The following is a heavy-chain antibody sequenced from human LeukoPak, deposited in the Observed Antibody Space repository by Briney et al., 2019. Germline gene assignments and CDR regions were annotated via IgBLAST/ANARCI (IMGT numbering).Heavy chain of an antibody. V-gene: IGHV4-61*02. CDR3: ARETTMIVVVITDAFDI. CDR2: IYTSGRT. D-gene: IGHD3-22*01. CDR1: GGSISSGSYY. J-gene: IGHJ3*02. Sequence: SETLSLTCTVSGGSISSGSYYWSWIRQPAGKGLEWIGRIYTSGRTNYNPSLKSRVTISVDTSKNQFSLKLSSVTAADTAVYYCARETTMIVVVITDAFDIWGQGTMVTLSS.